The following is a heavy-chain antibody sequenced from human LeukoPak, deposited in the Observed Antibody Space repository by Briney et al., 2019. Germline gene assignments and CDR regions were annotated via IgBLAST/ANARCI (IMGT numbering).Heavy chain of an antibody. V-gene: IGHV1-18*01. CDR2: ISTYNGNT. J-gene: IGHJ4*02. D-gene: IGHD1-26*01. CDR1: GYTFTSYV. CDR3: ARDRDVSGSQNY. Sequence: ASVKVSCQASGYTFTSYVIGWVRQVPGKGLEWMGWISTYNGNTNYAQILQGRVTMTTDTSTSTAYMELRSLTSDDTAVYYCARDRDVSGSQNYWGQGTLVTVSS.